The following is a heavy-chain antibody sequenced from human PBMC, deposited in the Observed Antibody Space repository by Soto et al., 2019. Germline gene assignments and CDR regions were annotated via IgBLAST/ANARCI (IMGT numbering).Heavy chain of an antibody. V-gene: IGHV4-39*01. Sequence: QLQVQESGPGLVKPSETLSLTCTVSGGSISSSKYYWGWIRQPPGKGLEWIGIVYRSGTTYYNPSLKSRANISVDTSTNQLSLKLSSVAATDTAVYYCARRIYGSGNDWGQGTLVTVSS. D-gene: IGHD3-10*01. CDR1: GGSISSSKYY. CDR3: ARRIYGSGND. J-gene: IGHJ4*02. CDR2: VYRSGTT.